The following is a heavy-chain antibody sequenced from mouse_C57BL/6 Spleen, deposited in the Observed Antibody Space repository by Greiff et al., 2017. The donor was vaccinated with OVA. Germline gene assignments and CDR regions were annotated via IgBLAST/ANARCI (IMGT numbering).Heavy chain of an antibody. J-gene: IGHJ4*01. D-gene: IGHD2-3*01. CDR3: ARFYDLYYYAMDY. CDR2: IDPNSGGT. V-gene: IGHV1-72*01. CDR1: GYTFTSYW. Sequence: QVQLKQPGAELVKPGASVKLSCKASGYTFTSYWMHWVKQRPGRGLEWIGRIDPNSGGTKYNEKFKSKATLTVDKPSSTAYMQRSSLTSEDSAVYYCARFYDLYYYAMDYWGQGTSVTVSS.